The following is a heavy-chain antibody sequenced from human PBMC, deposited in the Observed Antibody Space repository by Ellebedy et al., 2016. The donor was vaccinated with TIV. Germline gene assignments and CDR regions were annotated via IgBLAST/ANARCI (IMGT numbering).Heavy chain of an antibody. D-gene: IGHD3-3*01. J-gene: IGHJ5*02. Sequence: MPSETLSLTCTVSGGSVRSGSYYWSWIRQPPGKELEWIGYIYDSGSTNHNPSLKSRVTISVDTSKNQFSLKLSSVTAADTAVYYCAELGSGGFDPWGQGTLVTVSS. V-gene: IGHV4-61*01. CDR2: IYDSGST. CDR3: AELGSGGFDP. CDR1: GGSVRSGSYY.